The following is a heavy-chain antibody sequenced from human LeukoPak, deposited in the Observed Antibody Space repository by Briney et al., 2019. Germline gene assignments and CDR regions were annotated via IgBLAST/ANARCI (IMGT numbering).Heavy chain of an antibody. CDR2: INSDGSST. CDR1: GFTFSSYW. D-gene: IGHD3-9*01. V-gene: IGHV3-74*01. J-gene: IGHJ3*02. Sequence: PGGSLRLSCAASGFTFSSYWMHWVRQAPGKGLVWVSRINSDGSSTSYADSVKGRFTISRDNAKNTLYLQMNSLRAEDTAVYYCARHDYDILTGYYTGAFDIWGQGTMVTVSS. CDR3: ARHDYDILTGYYTGAFDI.